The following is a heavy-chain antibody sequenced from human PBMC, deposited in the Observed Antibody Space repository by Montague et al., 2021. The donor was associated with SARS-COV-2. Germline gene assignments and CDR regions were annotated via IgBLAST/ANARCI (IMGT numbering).Heavy chain of an antibody. J-gene: IGHJ4*02. D-gene: IGHD1-26*01. V-gene: IGHV6-1*01. CDR1: GDSVSRNSVA. CDR3: ARTSASSDY. CDR2: TYYRSKWYN. Sequence: CAISGDSVSRNSVAWNWIRQSPPRALEWLGRTYYRSKWYNDYAVSVKSRITINPDTSKNQISLQLNSVAPEDTAVYYCARTSASSDYWGQGTLVTVSS.